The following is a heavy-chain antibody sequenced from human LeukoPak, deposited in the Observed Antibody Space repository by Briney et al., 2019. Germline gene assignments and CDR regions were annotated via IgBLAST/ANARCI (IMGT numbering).Heavy chain of an antibody. J-gene: IGHJ4*02. CDR2: IWYDGSNK. Sequence: PGGSLRLSCAASGFTFSSYGMHWVRQAPGKGLEWVAVIWYDGSNKYYADSVKGRFTIPRDNSKNTLYLQMNSLKASDTAMYYCARRGYYDFWSGHFDYWGQGTLVTVSS. CDR3: ARRGYYDFWSGHFDY. CDR1: GFTFSSYG. D-gene: IGHD3-3*01. V-gene: IGHV3-33*01.